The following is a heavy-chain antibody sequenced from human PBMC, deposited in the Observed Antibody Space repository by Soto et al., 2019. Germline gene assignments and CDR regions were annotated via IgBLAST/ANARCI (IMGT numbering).Heavy chain of an antibody. Sequence: PGESLKISCNGSGYSFTSYWISWVRQMPGKGLEWMGRIDPSDSYTNYSPSFQGHVTISADKSISTAYLQWSSLKASDTAMYYCARHPPVYDFWSGYYSETDYYGMDVWGQGTTVTVSS. CDR3: ARHPPVYDFWSGYYSETDYYGMDV. J-gene: IGHJ6*02. D-gene: IGHD3-3*01. CDR1: GYSFTSYW. CDR2: IDPSDSYT. V-gene: IGHV5-10-1*01.